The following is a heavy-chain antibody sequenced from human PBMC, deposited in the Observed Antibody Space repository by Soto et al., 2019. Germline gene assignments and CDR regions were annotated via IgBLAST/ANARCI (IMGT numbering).Heavy chain of an antibody. V-gene: IGHV1-8*01. J-gene: IGHJ3*02. CDR1: GYTFTSSD. D-gene: IGHD2-15*01. Sequence: ASVKVSCKASGYTFTSSDINWVRQATGQGLEWMGWMNPNSGNTGYAQKFQGRVTMTRNTSISTAYMELSSLRSEDTAVYYCARGYLYCSGGSCYFFTFDIWGQGTMVTVSS. CDR3: ARGYLYCSGGSCYFFTFDI. CDR2: MNPNSGNT.